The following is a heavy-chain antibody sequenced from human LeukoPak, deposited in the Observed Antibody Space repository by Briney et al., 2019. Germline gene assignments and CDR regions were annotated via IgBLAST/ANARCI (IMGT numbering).Heavy chain of an antibody. V-gene: IGHV1-8*01. CDR1: GYPFTTWE. CDR3: ARGPRNDP. Sequence: ASVKVSCKTSGYPFTTWEINWVRQAAGQGLEWMGWVHPNSGNTAYAQKFQGRVTMTRDTSKITAYMEVGGLRSDDTAVYFCARGPRNDPWGQGTLVTVSS. CDR2: VHPNSGNT. J-gene: IGHJ5*02. D-gene: IGHD1-14*01.